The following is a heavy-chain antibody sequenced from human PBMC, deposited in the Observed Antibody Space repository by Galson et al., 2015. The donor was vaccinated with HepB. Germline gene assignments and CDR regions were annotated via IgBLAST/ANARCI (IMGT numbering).Heavy chain of an antibody. J-gene: IGHJ2*01. Sequence: SVKVSCKASGYTFTSYGISWVRQAPGQGLEWMGWISAYNGNTNYAQKLQGRVTMTTDTSTSTAYMVLRSLRSDDTAVYYCARDAYGDWYFDLWGRGTLVTVSS. V-gene: IGHV1-18*01. CDR3: ARDAYGDWYFDL. CDR1: GYTFTSYG. D-gene: IGHD4-17*01. CDR2: ISAYNGNT.